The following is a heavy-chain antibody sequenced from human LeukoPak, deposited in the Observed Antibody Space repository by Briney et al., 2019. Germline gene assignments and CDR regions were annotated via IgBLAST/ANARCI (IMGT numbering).Heavy chain of an antibody. D-gene: IGHD3-10*01. CDR3: ARVIGSGSYYNAADY. V-gene: IGHV3-21*01. J-gene: IGHJ4*02. CDR2: ISSSSSYI. CDR1: GFTFSSYS. Sequence: AGGSLRLSCAASGFTFSSYSMNWVRQAPRKGLEWVSSISSSSSYIYYADSVKGRFTISRDNAKNSLYLQMNSLRAEDTAVYYCARVIGSGSYYNAADYWGQGTLVTVSS.